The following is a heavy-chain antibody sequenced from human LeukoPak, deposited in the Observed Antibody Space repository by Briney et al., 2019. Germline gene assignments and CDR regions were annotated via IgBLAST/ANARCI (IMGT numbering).Heavy chain of an antibody. Sequence: GGSLRLSCAASGFTFSSYSMNWVRQAPGKGLEWVSSISSSSSYIYYADSVKGRFTISRDNAKNSLCLQMNSLRAEDTAVYYCARDTGNYDYVWGSYRRKINWFDPWGQGTLVTVSS. CDR2: ISSSSSYI. CDR3: ARDTGNYDYVWGSYRRKINWFDP. D-gene: IGHD3-16*02. V-gene: IGHV3-21*01. CDR1: GFTFSSYS. J-gene: IGHJ5*02.